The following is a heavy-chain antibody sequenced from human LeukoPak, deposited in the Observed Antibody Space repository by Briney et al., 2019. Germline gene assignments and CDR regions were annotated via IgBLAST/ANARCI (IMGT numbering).Heavy chain of an antibody. CDR1: GFTFSSYG. Sequence: PGRSLRLSCAASGFTFSSYGMHWVRRAPGKGLEWVAVIWYDGSNKYYADSVKGRFTISRDNSKNTLYLQMNSLRAEDTAVYYCARGYDFSYWYFDYWGQGTLVTVSS. J-gene: IGHJ4*02. V-gene: IGHV3-33*01. CDR3: ARGYDFSYWYFDY. CDR2: IWYDGSNK. D-gene: IGHD3/OR15-3a*01.